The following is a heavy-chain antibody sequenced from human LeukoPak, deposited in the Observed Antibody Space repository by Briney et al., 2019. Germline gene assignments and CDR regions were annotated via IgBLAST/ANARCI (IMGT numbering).Heavy chain of an antibody. Sequence: GGSLRLSCAASGFTFSSYSMNWVRQAPGKGLEWVSSISSSSSYIHYADSVKGRFTISRDNAKNSLYLQMNSLRAEDTAVYYCARDRRAAAGLYYYYGMDVWGQGTTVTVSS. J-gene: IGHJ6*02. D-gene: IGHD6-13*01. CDR3: ARDRRAAAGLYYYYGMDV. CDR1: GFTFSSYS. V-gene: IGHV3-21*01. CDR2: ISSSSSYI.